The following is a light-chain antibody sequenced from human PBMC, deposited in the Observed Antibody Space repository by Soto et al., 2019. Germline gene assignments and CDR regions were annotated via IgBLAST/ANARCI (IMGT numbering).Light chain of an antibody. Sequence: DIQMTQSPSSLSASVGDRVTITCRASQSISSYLNWYPQKPGKAAKLLISAASSLQSGVPSRFSGSGSGTDFTLTISSLQPEDFATYYCQQSYSTLTFGGGTKVEIK. V-gene: IGKV1-39*01. J-gene: IGKJ4*01. CDR1: QSISSY. CDR3: QQSYSTLT. CDR2: AAS.